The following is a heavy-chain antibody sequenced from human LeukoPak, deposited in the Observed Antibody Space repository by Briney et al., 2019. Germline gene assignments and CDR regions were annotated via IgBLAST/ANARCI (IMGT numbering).Heavy chain of an antibody. CDR2: IIPILGIA. CDR1: GGTFTSYA. V-gene: IGHV1-69*04. Sequence: GSSVKVSCKASGGTFTSYAINWVRQAPGQGLEWMGRIIPILGIANYARNFQGRVTITADISTGTAYMELSSLRSEDTAVYYCARDEDIVGVRSYYYYGMDVWGQGTTVTVS. CDR3: ARDEDIVGVRSYYYYGMDV. D-gene: IGHD2-2*01. J-gene: IGHJ6*02.